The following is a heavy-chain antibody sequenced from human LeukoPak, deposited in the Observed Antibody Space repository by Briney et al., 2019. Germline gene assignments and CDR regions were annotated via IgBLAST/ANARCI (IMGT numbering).Heavy chain of an antibody. CDR3: ARSDIVVVTATPSYAFDI. CDR2: IILIFGTA. J-gene: IGHJ3*02. D-gene: IGHD2-21*02. CDR1: GGTFSSYA. Sequence: SVKVSCKASGGTFSSYAISWVRQAPGQGLEWMGGIILIFGTANYAQKFQGRVTITADESTSTAYMELSSLRSEDTAVYYCARSDIVVVTATPSYAFDIWGQGTMVTVSS. V-gene: IGHV1-69*01.